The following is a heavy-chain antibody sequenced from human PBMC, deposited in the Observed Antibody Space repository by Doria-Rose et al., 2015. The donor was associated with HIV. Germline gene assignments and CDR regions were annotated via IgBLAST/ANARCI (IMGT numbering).Heavy chain of an antibody. J-gene: IGHJ4*02. V-gene: IGHV3-21*03. Sequence: EVQLLESGGGLVKPGGSLRLSCAASGFTFSRYSMNWVRQAPGKGLEWVSSISSSSEYIYYVDPVQGRFTISRDNAKNSVYLQMNSLRTEDTAVYYWARDHYDSGGYYLDGGEGTLVTVSS. D-gene: IGHD3-22*01. CDR1: GFTFSRYS. CDR3: ARDHYDSGGYYLD. CDR2: ISSSSEYI.